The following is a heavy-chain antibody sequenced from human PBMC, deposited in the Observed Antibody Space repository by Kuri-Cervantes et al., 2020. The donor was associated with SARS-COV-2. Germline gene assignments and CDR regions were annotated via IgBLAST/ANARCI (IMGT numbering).Heavy chain of an antibody. Sequence: SLKISCAASGFTFSSYEMNWVRQAPGKGLEWVSGISWNSGSIGYADSVKGRFTISRDNAKNMLFLQMNSLRAEDTAVYYCVRDGDHWNFDYWGQGTLVTVSS. CDR3: VRDGDHWNFDY. CDR1: GFTFSSYE. D-gene: IGHD1-1*01. CDR2: ISWNSGSI. J-gene: IGHJ4*02. V-gene: IGHV3-9*01.